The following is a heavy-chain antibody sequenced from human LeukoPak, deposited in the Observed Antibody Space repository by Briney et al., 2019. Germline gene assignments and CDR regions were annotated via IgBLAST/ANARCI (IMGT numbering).Heavy chain of an antibody. J-gene: IGHJ2*01. CDR1: GFTFSTYG. V-gene: IGHV3-23*01. CDR2: ITGSGGRT. CDR3: ARDRMGAIMYFDV. Sequence: GGSLRLSCEVSGFTFSTYGMSWVRQAPGKGLEWVSAITGSGGRTYYADSVKGRFTISRDNSRDRLYLETNSLRAEDTTVYYCARDRMGAIMYFDVWGRGTLVTVSS. D-gene: IGHD3-10*01.